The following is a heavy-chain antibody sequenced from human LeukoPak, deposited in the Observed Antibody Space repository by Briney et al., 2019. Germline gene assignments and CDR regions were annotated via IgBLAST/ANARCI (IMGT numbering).Heavy chain of an antibody. V-gene: IGHV1-2*02. CDR1: GYTFTGYY. CDR3: ARVAPLGTVVPAARSYWYFDL. J-gene: IGHJ2*01. D-gene: IGHD2-2*01. Sequence: ASVKVSCKASGYTFTGYYMHWVRQAPGQGLEWMGWINPNSGGTNYAQKFQGRVTMTRDTSISTAYMELSRLRSDDTAVYYCARVAPLGTVVPAARSYWYFDLWGRGTLVTVSS. CDR2: INPNSGGT.